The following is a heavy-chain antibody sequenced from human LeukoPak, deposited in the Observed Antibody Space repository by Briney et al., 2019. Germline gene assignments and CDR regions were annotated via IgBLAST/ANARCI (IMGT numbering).Heavy chain of an antibody. CDR1: GFTFGSYS. J-gene: IGHJ4*02. CDR3: SKPQPSRPGDFDY. D-gene: IGHD1-14*01. Sequence: GGSLRLSCTASGFTFGSYSMNWVRQSPGRGLEWISSISGNGTSIKFANSLKGRFSVSRDNAKSSVYLHLSSLRAEDSGIYYCSKPQPSRPGDFDYWGQGILVTVTS. V-gene: IGHV3-21*01. CDR2: ISGNGTSI.